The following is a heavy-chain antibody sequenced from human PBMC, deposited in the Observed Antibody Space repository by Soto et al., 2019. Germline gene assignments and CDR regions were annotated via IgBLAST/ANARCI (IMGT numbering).Heavy chain of an antibody. Sequence: QVHLVQSGAEVKKPGASVKVSCKASGYTFTSYDINWVRQATGQGLEWMGLMNPDSGNTGYAQKFQGRVTMTRNTSISTAYMELSSLRSEDTAVYYCARSGFWSGYYNGMDVWGQGTTVTVSS. CDR3: ARSGFWSGYYNGMDV. V-gene: IGHV1-8*01. D-gene: IGHD3-3*01. J-gene: IGHJ6*02. CDR1: GYTFTSYD. CDR2: MNPDSGNT.